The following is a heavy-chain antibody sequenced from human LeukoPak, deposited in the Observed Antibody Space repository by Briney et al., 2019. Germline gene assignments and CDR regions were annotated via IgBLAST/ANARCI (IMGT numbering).Heavy chain of an antibody. CDR2: INHSGST. J-gene: IGHJ3*02. D-gene: IGHD6-19*01. V-gene: IGHV4-34*01. CDR1: GGSFSGYY. CDR3: ARTGYSSSHDAFDI. Sequence: SETLSLTCAVYGGSFSGYYWSWIRQPPGKGPEWIGEINHSGSTNYNPSLKSRVTISVDTSKNQFSLKLSSVTAADTAVYYCARTGYSSSHDAFDIWGQGTMVTVSS.